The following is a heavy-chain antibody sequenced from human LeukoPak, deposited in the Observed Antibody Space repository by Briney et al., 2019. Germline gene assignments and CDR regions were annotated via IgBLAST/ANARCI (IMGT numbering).Heavy chain of an antibody. CDR2: IIPIFGTA. V-gene: IGHV1-69*05. J-gene: IGHJ5*02. Sequence: SVKVSCKASGGTFSSYAISWVRQAPGQGLEWMGRIIPIFGTANYAQKFQGRVTMTTDTSTSTAYMELRSLRSDDTAVYYCARVPIVVFPAGGWFDPWGQGTLVTVSS. D-gene: IGHD2-2*01. CDR1: GGTFSSYA. CDR3: ARVPIVVFPAGGWFDP.